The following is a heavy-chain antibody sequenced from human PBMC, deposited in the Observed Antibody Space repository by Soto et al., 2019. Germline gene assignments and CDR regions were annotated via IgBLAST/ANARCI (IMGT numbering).Heavy chain of an antibody. J-gene: IGHJ6*02. Sequence: SVKVSCKASGYTFTGYYMHWVRQAPGQGLEWMGWINPNSGGTNYAQKFQGWVTMTRDTSISTAYMELSRLRSDDTAVYYCARAIQRLQRDYYYYYGMDVWGQGTTVTVSS. CDR3: ARAIQRLQRDYYYYYGMDV. D-gene: IGHD4-4*01. CDR2: INPNSGGT. V-gene: IGHV1-2*04. CDR1: GYTFTGYY.